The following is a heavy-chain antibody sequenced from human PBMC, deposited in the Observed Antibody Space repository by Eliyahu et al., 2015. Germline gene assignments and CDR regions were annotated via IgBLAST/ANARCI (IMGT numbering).Heavy chain of an antibody. CDR3: ARESYNWHYDY. V-gene: IGHV1-2*02. Sequence: QVQVVQSGAEVKKPGASVKVSCKTSGYSFNAYFIPWLRQAPGQGLEWVGWMNSENGDTNYAQNFQGRVAMTRDMSLNTAYMELTRLTSDDTALYYCARESYNWHYDYWGQGTLVTVSS. J-gene: IGHJ4*02. D-gene: IGHD1-7*01. CDR2: MNSENGDT. CDR1: GYSFNAYF.